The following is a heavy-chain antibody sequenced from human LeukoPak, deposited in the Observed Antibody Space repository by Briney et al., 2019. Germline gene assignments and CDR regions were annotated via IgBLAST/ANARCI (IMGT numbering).Heavy chain of an antibody. CDR2: IIPILGRT. CDR1: GGPFNTYA. D-gene: IGHD3-9*01. CDR3: AKDYDVLTGIGWFDP. Sequence: SVKVSCKASGGPFNTYAISWLRQAPGQGLAWMGGIIPILGRTSDAQRFQGRVTITADESTTTAYMELSSLRSEDTALYYCAKDYDVLTGIGWFDPWGQGTLVTVSS. V-gene: IGHV1-69*10. J-gene: IGHJ5*02.